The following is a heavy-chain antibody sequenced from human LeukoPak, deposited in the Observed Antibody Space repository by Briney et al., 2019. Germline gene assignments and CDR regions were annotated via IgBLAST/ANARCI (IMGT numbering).Heavy chain of an antibody. D-gene: IGHD5-12*01. CDR2: ISSSGSTI. Sequence: GGSLRLSCAASGFTFSSFEMNWVRQAPGKGLEWVSYISSSGSTIYYADSVKGRFTISRDNSKNTLYLQMNSLRAEDTAVYYCARGVIIVATSHLRYWGQGTLVTVSS. CDR1: GFTFSSFE. J-gene: IGHJ4*02. CDR3: ARGVIIVATSHLRY. V-gene: IGHV3-48*03.